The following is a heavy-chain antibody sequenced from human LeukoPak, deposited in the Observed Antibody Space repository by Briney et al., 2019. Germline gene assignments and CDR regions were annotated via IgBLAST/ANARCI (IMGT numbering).Heavy chain of an antibody. J-gene: IGHJ6*02. D-gene: IGHD2-2*02. V-gene: IGHV3-21*01. CDR1: GFTFSSYS. CDR2: ISSSSSYI. Sequence: PGGSLRLSCAASGFTFSSYSMNWVRQAPGKGLEWVSSISSSSSYIYYADSVKGRFTISRDNAKNPLYLQMNSLRAEDTAVYYCARDVQNGELLYYYVYYYGMDVWGQGTTVTVSS. CDR3: ARDVQNGELLYYYVYYYGMDV.